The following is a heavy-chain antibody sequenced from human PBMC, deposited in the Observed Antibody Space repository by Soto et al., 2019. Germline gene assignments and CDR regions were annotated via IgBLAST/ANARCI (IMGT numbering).Heavy chain of an antibody. CDR3: ARDHDIVVVVAATRAYWFDP. D-gene: IGHD2-15*01. Sequence: ASVKVSCKASGYTFTSYVISWVRQAPGQGLEWMGWISAYNGNTNYAQKLQGRVTMTTDTSTSTAYMELRSLRSDDTAVYYCARDHDIVVVVAATRAYWFDPWGQGTLVTVSS. V-gene: IGHV1-18*01. J-gene: IGHJ5*02. CDR1: GYTFTSYV. CDR2: ISAYNGNT.